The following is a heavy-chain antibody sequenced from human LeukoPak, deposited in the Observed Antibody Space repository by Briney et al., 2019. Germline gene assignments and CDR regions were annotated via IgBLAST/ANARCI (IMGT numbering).Heavy chain of an antibody. V-gene: IGHV1-46*01. CDR2: INPSGGST. CDR1: GYTFTSYY. CDR3: ARVGYSSGWYSNYYGMDV. Sequence: GASVKVSCKASGYTFTSYYMHWVRQAPGQGLEWMGIINPSGGSTSYAQKFQGRVTMTRDTSTSTVYMELSSLRSEDTALYYCARVGYSSGWYSNYYGMDVWGQGTTVTVSS. D-gene: IGHD6-19*01. J-gene: IGHJ6*02.